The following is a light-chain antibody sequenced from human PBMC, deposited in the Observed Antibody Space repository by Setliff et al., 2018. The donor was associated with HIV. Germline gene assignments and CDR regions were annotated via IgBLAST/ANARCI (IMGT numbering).Light chain of an antibody. CDR3: QVWDSSSDLHVG. J-gene: IGLJ2*01. V-gene: IGLV3-21*04. CDR2: YNS. CDR1: NIGSKS. Sequence: SYALTQPPSVSVAPGKTASITCGGNNIGSKSVYWYQQKPGQAPVLVISYNSDRPSGTPERFSGSNSGNTATLTISRVEAGDEADYYCQVWDSSSDLHVGFGGGTKVTVL.